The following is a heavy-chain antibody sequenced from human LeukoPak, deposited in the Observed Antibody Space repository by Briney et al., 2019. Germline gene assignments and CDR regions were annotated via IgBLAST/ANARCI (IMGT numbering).Heavy chain of an antibody. CDR2: ISYDGSNK. J-gene: IGHJ6*02. V-gene: IGHV3-30*18. CDR1: GLTFSSYS. Sequence: GGSLRLSCAASGLTFSSYSMHWVRQAPGKGLEWVAVISYDGSNKYYADSVKGRFTISRDNSKNTLYLQMNSLRAEDTVVYYCAKDGEMATTYYYYYYGMDVWGQGTTVTVSS. CDR3: AKDGEMATTYYYYYYGMDV. D-gene: IGHD5-24*01.